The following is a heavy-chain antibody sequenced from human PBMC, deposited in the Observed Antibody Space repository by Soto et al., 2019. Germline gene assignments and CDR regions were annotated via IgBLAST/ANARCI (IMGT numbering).Heavy chain of an antibody. CDR2: VKSKFDGGTI. CDR1: GFTFNGAW. CDR3: SADLPDWGAYAFDY. D-gene: IGHD3-16*01. Sequence: EVQLVESGGGLVEPGGSLRLSCAASGFTFNGAWMNWVRQGPGKGLEWVGRVKSKFDGGTIDYAAPVKGRFTISRDDSRNPVYLQMNSLSTEDTAMYYCSADLPDWGAYAFDYWGQGALVTVSS. J-gene: IGHJ4*02. V-gene: IGHV3-15*07.